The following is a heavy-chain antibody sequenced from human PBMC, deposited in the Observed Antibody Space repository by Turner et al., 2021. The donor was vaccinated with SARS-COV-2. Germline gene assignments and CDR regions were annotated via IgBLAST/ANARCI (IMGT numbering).Heavy chain of an antibody. D-gene: IGHD5-18*01. CDR2: TYYSGIT. J-gene: IGHJ6*02. V-gene: IGHV4-39*01. CDR3: ERLMDTAMDYYGMDV. CDR1: SGSISSSTYY. Sequence: QLQLQQSRPVLFKPSVTLSLTSTVSSGSISSSTYYWGWIRQPPGKGLEWIGSTYYSGITYYKPTIKSGVTISVDTSKKQFSLKLSSVTAADTAVYNCERLMDTAMDYYGMDVWGQGTTVTVSS.